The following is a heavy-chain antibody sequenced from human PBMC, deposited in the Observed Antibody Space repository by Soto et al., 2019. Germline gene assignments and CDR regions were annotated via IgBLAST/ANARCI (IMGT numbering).Heavy chain of an antibody. CDR3: ARAYYGSGCFSSYYYHCYVMAV. Sequence: ASVKVSCKASGYTFTGYYMHWVRQAPGQGLEWMGWINPNSGGTNYAQKFQGWVTMTRDTSISTAYMELSRLRSDDTAVYYCARAYYGSGCFSSYYYHCYVMAVSGRGTTVIVSS. V-gene: IGHV1-2*04. J-gene: IGHJ6*02. D-gene: IGHD3-10*01. CDR1: GYTFTGYY. CDR2: INPNSGGT.